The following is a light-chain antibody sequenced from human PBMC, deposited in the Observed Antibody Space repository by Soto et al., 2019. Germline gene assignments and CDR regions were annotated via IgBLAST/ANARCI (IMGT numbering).Light chain of an antibody. CDR2: WAS. Sequence: DIVLTQSPDSLVVSLGERATISCKSSQRVLSSSNNKNYLTWYQHNPGQPPKLLIYWASTRESGVPDRFSGSGSGTDFTLTISSLQAEDVAVYYCQQYYSAPYTFGQGTKLEIK. CDR1: QRVLSSSNNKNY. J-gene: IGKJ2*01. CDR3: QQYYSAPYT. V-gene: IGKV4-1*01.